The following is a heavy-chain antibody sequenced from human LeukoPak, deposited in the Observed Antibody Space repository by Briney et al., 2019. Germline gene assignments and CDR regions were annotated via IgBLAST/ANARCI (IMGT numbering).Heavy chain of an antibody. D-gene: IGHD3-10*01. CDR2: IYNEGRT. CDR3: ARDEIRSGAFDI. V-gene: IGHV3-53*01. CDR1: GFTISSNY. Sequence: GGSLRLSCAASGFTISSNYMTWVRQAPGKGLEWVSVIYNEGRTYYADSVKGRFTISRDNAKNSMYLQMNSLRAEDTAIYYCARDEIRSGAFDIWGQGTMVTVSS. J-gene: IGHJ3*02.